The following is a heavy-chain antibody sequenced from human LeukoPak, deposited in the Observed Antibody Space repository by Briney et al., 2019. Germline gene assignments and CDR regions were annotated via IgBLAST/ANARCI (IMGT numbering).Heavy chain of an antibody. V-gene: IGHV3-23*01. CDR3: AKVQPFYYYDSSGYSPISY. Sequence: RGSLRLSCAASGFTFSSYAMSWVRQAPGKGLEWVSAISGSGGSTYYADSVKGRFTISRDNSKNTLYLQMNSLRAEDTAVYYCAKVQPFYYYDSSGYSPISYWGQGVLVTVSS. J-gene: IGHJ4*02. CDR2: ISGSGGST. D-gene: IGHD3-22*01. CDR1: GFTFSSYA.